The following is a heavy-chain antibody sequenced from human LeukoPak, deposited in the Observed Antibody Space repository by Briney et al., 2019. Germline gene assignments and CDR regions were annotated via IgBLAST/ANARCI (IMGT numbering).Heavy chain of an antibody. Sequence: GGSLRLSCAASVFTFSNSWMHWVRQGPGKGPVWVSRIKSDGSYITYADSVKGRFIISRDNAENTLYLQMNSLRVDDTAVYYCATGDSGWYNYWGQGTLVTVSA. D-gene: IGHD6-19*01. J-gene: IGHJ4*02. V-gene: IGHV3-74*03. CDR1: VFTFSNSW. CDR3: ATGDSGWYNY. CDR2: IKSDGSYI.